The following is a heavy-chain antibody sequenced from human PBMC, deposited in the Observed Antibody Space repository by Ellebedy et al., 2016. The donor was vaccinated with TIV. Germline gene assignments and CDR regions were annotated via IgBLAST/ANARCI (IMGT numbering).Heavy chain of an antibody. CDR2: ISAYNGNT. Sequence: ASVKVSXXASGYTFTSYGISWVRQAPGQGLEWMGWISAYNGNTNYAQKLQGRVTMTTDTSTSTAYMELRSLRSDDTAVYYCARDPRSPGDSRGIDYWGQGTLVTVSS. V-gene: IGHV1-18*01. D-gene: IGHD3-22*01. J-gene: IGHJ4*02. CDR1: GYTFTSYG. CDR3: ARDPRSPGDSRGIDY.